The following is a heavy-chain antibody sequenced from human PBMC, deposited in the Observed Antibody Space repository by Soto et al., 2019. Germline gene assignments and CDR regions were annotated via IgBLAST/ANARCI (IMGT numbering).Heavy chain of an antibody. D-gene: IGHD6-13*01. CDR3: TRDASRDSSARGWFDP. V-gene: IGHV3-21*01. CDR2: ISSNSAYI. CDR1: GFTFRIFT. Sequence: GGSLRLSCAASGFTFRIFTMKWVRQAPGEGLEWVSTISSNSAYIYYTDALRGRFTISRDNAKNSLHLQMNSLRAEDTAVYYCTRDASRDSSARGWFDPWGPGTLVTVSS. J-gene: IGHJ5*02.